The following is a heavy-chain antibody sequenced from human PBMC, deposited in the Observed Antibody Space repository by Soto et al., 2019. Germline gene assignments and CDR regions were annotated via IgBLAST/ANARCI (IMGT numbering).Heavy chain of an antibody. CDR2: TYYRSKWYN. J-gene: IGHJ3*02. Sequence: SQTLSLTCAISGDSVSSNSAAWNWIRQSPSRGLEWLGRTYYRSKWYNDYAVSVKSRITINPDTSKNQFSLQPNSVTPEDTAVYYCASSGSTTVVRARAFDIWGQGTMVTVSS. D-gene: IGHD4-17*01. CDR3: ASSGSTTVVRARAFDI. CDR1: GDSVSSNSAA. V-gene: IGHV6-1*01.